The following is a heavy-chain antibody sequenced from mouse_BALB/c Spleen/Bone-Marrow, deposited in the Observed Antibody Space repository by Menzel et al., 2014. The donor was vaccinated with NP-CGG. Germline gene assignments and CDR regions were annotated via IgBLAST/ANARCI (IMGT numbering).Heavy chain of an antibody. J-gene: IGHJ2*01. V-gene: IGHV7-3*02. CDR2: IRNKANGYTT. CDR1: GFTFTDYY. CDR3: ARDKGRVFFDY. Sequence: EVHLVESGGGLVQPGGSLRLSCATSGFTFTDYYMNWVRQPPGKALEWLGFIRNKANGYTTEYSASVKGRFTISRDNSQNILYLQMNTLRAEDSATYYCARDKGRVFFDYWGQGTTLTVSS.